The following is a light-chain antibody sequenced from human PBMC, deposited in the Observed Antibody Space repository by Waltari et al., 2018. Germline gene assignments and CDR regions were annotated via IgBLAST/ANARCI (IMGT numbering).Light chain of an antibody. CDR3: QQYGSSPPT. CDR1: QSLSSSY. Sequence: EIVLTQSPGTLSLSPGERATLSCRASQSLSSSYLAWYQQKPGQAPRLLIYGASSRATGIPDRFSGSGSGTDFTLTIPSLEPEDFAGYSCQQYGSSPPTFGQGTKLEIK. V-gene: IGKV3-20*01. J-gene: IGKJ2*01. CDR2: GAS.